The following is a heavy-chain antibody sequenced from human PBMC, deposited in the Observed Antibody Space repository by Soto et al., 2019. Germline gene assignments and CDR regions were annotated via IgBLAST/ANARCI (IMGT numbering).Heavy chain of an antibody. CDR2: INSDGSST. D-gene: IGHD6-13*01. CDR3: AREEQSSSWNYYYYGMDV. V-gene: IGHV3-74*01. CDR1: GFTFSSYW. J-gene: IGHJ6*02. Sequence: GGSLRLSCAASGFTFSSYWMHWVRQAPGKGLVWVSRINSDGSSTSYADSVKGRFTISRDNAKNTLYLQMNSLRAEDTAVYYCAREEQSSSWNYYYYGMDVWGQGTTVTVSS.